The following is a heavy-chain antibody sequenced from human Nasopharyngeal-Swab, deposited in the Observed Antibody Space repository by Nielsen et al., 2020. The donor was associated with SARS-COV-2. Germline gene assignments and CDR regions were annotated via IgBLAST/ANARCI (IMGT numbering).Heavy chain of an antibody. D-gene: IGHD3-3*01. V-gene: IGHV1-18*04. J-gene: IGHJ4*02. Sequence: ASVKVSCKSSGYTFTNYVVGWVRQAPGQGLEWLGWVSAYSGYTSYVQKVQDRVTMTTDTSTSTAYMELRSLTSDDTAVYYCARIVWFLEWSSFCDFWGQGTLVTVSS. CDR2: VSAYSGYT. CDR1: GYTFTNYV. CDR3: ARIVWFLEWSSFCDF.